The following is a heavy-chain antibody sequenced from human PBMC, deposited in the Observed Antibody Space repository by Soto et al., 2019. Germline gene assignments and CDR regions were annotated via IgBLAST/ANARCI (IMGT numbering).Heavy chain of an antibody. CDR2: IYHSGST. V-gene: IGHV4-4*02. D-gene: IGHD2-21*02. CDR3: ARGLAGTARLYYYGMDV. CDR1: GGSISSSNW. Sequence: QVQLQESGPGLVKPSGTLSLTCAVSGGSISSSNWWSWVRQPPGKGLEWIGEIYHSGSTNYNPSRKSRVTIAVDKSKNQFSLKLSSVTAADTAVYYCARGLAGTARLYYYGMDVWGQGTTVTVSS. J-gene: IGHJ6*02.